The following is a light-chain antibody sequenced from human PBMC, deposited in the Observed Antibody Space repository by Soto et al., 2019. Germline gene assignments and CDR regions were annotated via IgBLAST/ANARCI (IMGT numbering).Light chain of an antibody. Sequence: EIVLTQSPATLSLSPGERATLSCRASQSVSSYLAWYQQKPGQAPRLLIYDASNRATGISARFSGSGSGTDVTLTISSLEPEDFAVYYCQQRRNWPLTFGGGTKVEI. CDR3: QQRRNWPLT. V-gene: IGKV3-11*01. CDR1: QSVSSY. J-gene: IGKJ4*01. CDR2: DAS.